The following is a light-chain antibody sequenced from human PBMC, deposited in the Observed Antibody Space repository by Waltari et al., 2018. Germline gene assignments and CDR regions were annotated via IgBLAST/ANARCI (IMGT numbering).Light chain of an antibody. CDR2: VNSDGSH. V-gene: IGLV4-69*01. CDR1: SGHSSNV. Sequence: QLVLTQSPSASASLGASVKLTCTLSSGHSSNVVAWHQQQPEKGPRYWMKVNSDGSHSKGDDIPDRFSGSSSGAERYLTISSLQSEDEADYYCQTGGHGTWVFGGGTKLTVL. CDR3: QTGGHGTWV. J-gene: IGLJ3*02.